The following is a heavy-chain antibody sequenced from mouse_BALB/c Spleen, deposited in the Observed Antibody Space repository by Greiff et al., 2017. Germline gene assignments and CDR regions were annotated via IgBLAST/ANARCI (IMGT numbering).Heavy chain of an antibody. V-gene: IGHV1-4*02. CDR2: INPSSGYT. CDR3: ARGGGKAMDY. D-gene: IGHD2-1*01. Sequence: VQLQQSAAELARPGASVKMSCKASGYTFTSYTMHWVKQRPGQGLEWIGYINPSSGYTEYNQKFKDKTTLTADKSSSTAYMQLSSLTSEDSAVYYCARGGGKAMDYWGQGTSVTVSS. CDR1: GYTFTSYT. J-gene: IGHJ4*01.